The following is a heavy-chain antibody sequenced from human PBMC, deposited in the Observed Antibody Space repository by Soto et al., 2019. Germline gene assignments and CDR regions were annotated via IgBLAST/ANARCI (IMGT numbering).Heavy chain of an antibody. J-gene: IGHJ5*02. CDR2: IIPILGIA. CDR1: GGTFSSYT. V-gene: IGHV1-69*02. D-gene: IGHD6-13*01. Sequence: VKVSCKASGGTFSSYTISWVRQAPGQGLEWMGRIIPILGIANYAQKFQGRVTITADKSTSTAYMELSSLRSEDTAMYYCARRHSSSSAFDPWGQGTLVTVSS. CDR3: ARRHSSSSAFDP.